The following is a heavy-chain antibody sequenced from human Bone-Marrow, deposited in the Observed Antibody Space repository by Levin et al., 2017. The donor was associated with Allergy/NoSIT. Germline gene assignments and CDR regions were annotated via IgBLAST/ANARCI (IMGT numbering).Heavy chain of an antibody. CDR2: VYYSGDT. V-gene: IGHV4-39*02. J-gene: IGHJ4*02. Sequence: SETLSLTCTVSGGSISSSSYYWGWIRQPPGKGLEWIGTVYYSGDTFYNPSLKSRVTISVDTSKNQFSLKLNSVTAADTAVYYCARDETSSRSKFEYWGQGTLVTVSS. CDR3: ARDETSSRSKFEY. CDR1: GGSISSSSYY. D-gene: IGHD2-2*01.